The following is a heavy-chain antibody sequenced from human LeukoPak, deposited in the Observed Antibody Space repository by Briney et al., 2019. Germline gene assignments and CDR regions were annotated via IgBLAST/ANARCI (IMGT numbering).Heavy chain of an antibody. CDR3: ARRALAVAGTPNYYYYMDV. CDR1: GGSLSSSSYY. Sequence: SETLSLTCTVSGGSLSSSSYYWGWIRHPPGKGLEWIGSIYYSGSTYYNPSLKSRVTISVDTSKNQFSLKLSSVTAADTAVYYCARRALAVAGTPNYYYYMDVWGKGTTVTVSS. D-gene: IGHD6-19*01. V-gene: IGHV4-39*01. J-gene: IGHJ6*03. CDR2: IYYSGST.